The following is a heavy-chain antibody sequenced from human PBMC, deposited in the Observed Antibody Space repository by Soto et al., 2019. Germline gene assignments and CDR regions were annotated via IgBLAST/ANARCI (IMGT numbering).Heavy chain of an antibody. V-gene: IGHV3-30*18. J-gene: IGHJ4*02. CDR3: AKDPWSN. Sequence: LRLSCAASGFTFSSYGMHWVRQAPGKGLEWVAVISYDGSNKYYADSVKGRFTISRDNSKNTLYLQMNSLRAEDTAVYYCAKDPWSNWGQGTLVTVSS. CDR1: GFTFSSYG. CDR2: ISYDGSNK.